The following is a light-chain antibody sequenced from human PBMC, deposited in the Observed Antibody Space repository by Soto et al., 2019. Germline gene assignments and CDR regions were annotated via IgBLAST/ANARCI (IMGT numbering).Light chain of an antibody. CDR2: DAS. CDR3: QQYDNLPPFT. CDR1: QDISNF. J-gene: IGKJ3*01. V-gene: IGKV1-33*01. Sequence: DIQMTQSPSSLSASVGDRVTITCQASQDISNFLNWYQQKPGTAPKLLIYDASNLETGVPSRFSGSGSGTDFTFTISSLQPEDNATYYCQQYDNLPPFTFGPGTKVDIK.